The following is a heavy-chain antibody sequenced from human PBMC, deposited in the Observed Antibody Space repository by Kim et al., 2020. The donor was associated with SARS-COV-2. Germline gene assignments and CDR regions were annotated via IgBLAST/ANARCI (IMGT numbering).Heavy chain of an antibody. CDR2: ISGSGSDT. Sequence: GGSLRLSCAASGFTFSSYAMNWVRQAPGKGLEWVSIISGSGSDTYYIDSVKGRFTISRDNSKNTLYLQMNSLRAEDTAVYYCAKGVRLWLAAALDYWGQGLLVTVSS. CDR1: GFTFSSYA. CDR3: AKGVRLWLAAALDY. V-gene: IGHV3-23*01. D-gene: IGHD6-13*01. J-gene: IGHJ4*02.